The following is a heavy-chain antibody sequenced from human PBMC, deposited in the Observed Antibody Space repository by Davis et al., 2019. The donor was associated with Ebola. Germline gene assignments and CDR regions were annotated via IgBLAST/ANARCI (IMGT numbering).Heavy chain of an antibody. J-gene: IGHJ4*02. CDR3: ASRPRRAAAGDH. CDR1: VVTFSNSG. Sequence: SSVPVSCKTSVVTFSNSGISWVRHAAGQGIEWIGGIIPKSGIPNYAQKFQGRVTITADESTNTAYMELRSLRSEDTAMYYCASRPRRAAAGDHWGQGTRVTVSS. D-gene: IGHD6-13*01. CDR2: IIPKSGIP. V-gene: IGHV1-69*13.